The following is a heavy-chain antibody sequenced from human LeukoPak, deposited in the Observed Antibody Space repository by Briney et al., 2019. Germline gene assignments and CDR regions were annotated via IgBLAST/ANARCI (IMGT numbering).Heavy chain of an antibody. J-gene: IGHJ4*02. CDR2: ISGSGGST. D-gene: IGHD3-10*01. Sequence: GGSLRLSCAASGFTFSSYAMSWVRQAPGKGLEWVSAISGSGGSTYYADSVKGRFTISRDNSKNTLYLQMNSLRAEDTAVYYCAKTTGPLLWFGEFHYFDYWGQGTLVTVSS. CDR1: GFTFSSYA. V-gene: IGHV3-23*01. CDR3: AKTTGPLLWFGEFHYFDY.